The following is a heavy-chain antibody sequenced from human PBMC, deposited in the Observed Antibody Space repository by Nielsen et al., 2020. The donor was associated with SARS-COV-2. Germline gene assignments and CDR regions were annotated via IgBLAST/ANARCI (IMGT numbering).Heavy chain of an antibody. CDR1: GDSFSSNSVA. CDR3: TRDPGYYHGMDV. CDR2: IYYRSRWFY. V-gene: IGHV6-1*01. J-gene: IGHJ6*02. Sequence: SQTLSLTCVISGDSFSSNSVAWHWIRQSPSRGLEWLGRIYYRSRWFYEYATSVRGRIIIDPDTSKNHFSLHLNSVTSEDTAIYYCTRDPGYYHGMDVWGQGTTVTVSS.